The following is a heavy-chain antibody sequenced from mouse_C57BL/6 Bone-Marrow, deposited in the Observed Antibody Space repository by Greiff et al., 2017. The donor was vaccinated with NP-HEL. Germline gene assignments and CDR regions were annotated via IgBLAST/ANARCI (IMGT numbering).Heavy chain of an antibody. CDR3: ATGTSSFDY. D-gene: IGHD4-1*01. Sequence: VKLLESGPELVKPGASVKISCKASGYAFSSSWMNWVKQRPGKGLEWIGRIYPGDGDTNYNGKFKGKATLTADKSSSTAYMQLSSLTSEDSAVYFCATGTSSFDYWGQGTTLTVSS. CDR2: IYPGDGDT. V-gene: IGHV1-82*01. CDR1: GYAFSSSW. J-gene: IGHJ2*01.